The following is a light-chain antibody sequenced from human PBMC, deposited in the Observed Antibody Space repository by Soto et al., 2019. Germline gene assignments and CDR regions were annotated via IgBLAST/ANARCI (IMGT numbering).Light chain of an antibody. CDR3: QSYDSSLSGWV. V-gene: IGLV1-40*01. CDR1: SYNIGAGYD. Sequence: QSVLTQPPSVSGAPGQRVTISCTGSSYNIGAGYDVHWYQQLPETAPKLLIYGNNNRPSGVPDRFPGSKSGTSASLAITGLQAEDEADYYCQSYDSSLSGWVFGGGTKLTVL. CDR2: GNN. J-gene: IGLJ3*02.